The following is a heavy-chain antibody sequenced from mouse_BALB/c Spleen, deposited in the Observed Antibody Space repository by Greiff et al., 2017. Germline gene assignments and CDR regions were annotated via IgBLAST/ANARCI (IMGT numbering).Heavy chain of an antibody. D-gene: IGHD2-2*01. CDR3: ARDGLRGYYAMDY. V-gene: IGHV5-4*02. CDR2: ISDGGSYT. Sequence: DVKLVESGGGLVKPGGSLKLSCAASGFTFSDYYMYWVRQTPEKRLEWVATISDGGSYTYYPDSVKGRFTISRDNAKNNLYLQMSSLKSEDTAMYYCARDGLRGYYAMDYWGQGTSVTVSS. J-gene: IGHJ4*01. CDR1: GFTFSDYY.